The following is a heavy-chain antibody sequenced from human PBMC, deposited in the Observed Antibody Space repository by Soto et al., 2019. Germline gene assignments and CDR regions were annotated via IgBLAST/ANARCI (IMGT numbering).Heavy chain of an antibody. D-gene: IGHD6-19*01. CDR1: GFTFSDYA. J-gene: IGHJ4*01. CDR2: VSHDGRNT. V-gene: IGHV3-30*18. CDR3: AKGGRQWLVTSDFNY. Sequence: VQLVESGGGVVQPGRSLRPSCAASGFTFSDYAMHWVRQAPGKGLEWVAVVSHDGRNTHYADSVKGRFTISTDSSKNTVSLEITSLRAEDTAVYYCAKGGRQWLVTSDFNYWGHGALVTVSS.